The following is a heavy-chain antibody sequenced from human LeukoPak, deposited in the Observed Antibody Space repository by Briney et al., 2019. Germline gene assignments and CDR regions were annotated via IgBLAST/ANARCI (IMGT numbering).Heavy chain of an antibody. D-gene: IGHD5-18*01. J-gene: IGHJ4*02. CDR3: AKDNSGYSYGFDY. CDR2: ISYDGSNK. CDR1: GFTFSSYG. Sequence: GGSLRLSCAASGFTFSSYGMHWVRQAPGKGLEWVAVISYDGSNKYYADSVKGRFTISSDNSKNTLYLQMNSLRAEDTAVYYCAKDNSGYSYGFDYWGQGTLVTVSS. V-gene: IGHV3-30*18.